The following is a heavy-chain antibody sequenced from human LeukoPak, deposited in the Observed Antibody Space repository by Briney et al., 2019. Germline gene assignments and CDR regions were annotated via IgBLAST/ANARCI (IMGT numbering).Heavy chain of an antibody. D-gene: IGHD2-2*01. V-gene: IGHV1-69*06. CDR1: GGTFSSYA. CDR2: IIPIFGTA. CDR3: ARAVRVVPAAKKGDWFDP. J-gene: IGHJ5*01. Sequence: VASVKVSCKASGGTFSSYAISWVRQAPGQGLEWMGGIIPIFGTANYAQKFQGRVTITADKSTSTAYMELSSLRSEDTAVYYCARAVRVVPAAKKGDWFDPWGQGTLVTVSS.